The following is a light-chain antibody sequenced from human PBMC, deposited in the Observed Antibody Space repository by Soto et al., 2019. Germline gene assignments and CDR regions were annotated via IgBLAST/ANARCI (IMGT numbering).Light chain of an antibody. CDR1: QDIGTS. V-gene: IGKV1-33*01. Sequence: DILMTQSPSSLSAFVGERVTITCQASQDIGTSLNWYQQRPGEAPKFLIYDASRLEAGVPSRFSGSGSGTDITFAISSLQPEDIATYYCQHGGTFGPGTKVDFK. CDR3: QHGGT. CDR2: DAS. J-gene: IGKJ3*01.